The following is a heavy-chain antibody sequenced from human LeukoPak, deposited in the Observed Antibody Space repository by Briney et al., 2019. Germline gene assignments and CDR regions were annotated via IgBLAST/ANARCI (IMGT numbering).Heavy chain of an antibody. Sequence: ASVKVSCKASGYTFTSYGISWVRQAPGQGLEWMGWISAYNGNTNYAQKLQGRVTMTTDTSTSTAYMELRSLRSDDTAVYYCARSYLIVVVPAALGIDPWGQGTLVTVSS. CDR3: ARSYLIVVVPAALGIDP. CDR2: ISAYNGNT. CDR1: GYTFTSYG. D-gene: IGHD2-2*01. J-gene: IGHJ5*02. V-gene: IGHV1-18*01.